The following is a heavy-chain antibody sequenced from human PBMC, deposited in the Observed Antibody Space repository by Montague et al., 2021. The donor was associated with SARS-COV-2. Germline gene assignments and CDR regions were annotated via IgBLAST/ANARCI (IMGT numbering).Heavy chain of an antibody. CDR1: GFTFSSYA. V-gene: IGHV4-4*08. CDR3: ARESLHLTGYYNDYFDY. Sequence: LRLSCAASGFTFSSYAMSWVRQAPGKGLEWIGRIYTSWSTHYNPSLKRRVTISVDTSKNQFSLKLSSVTAADTAVYYCARESLHLTGYYNDYFDYWGQGTLVTVSS. D-gene: IGHD3-9*01. J-gene: IGHJ4*02. CDR2: IYTSWST.